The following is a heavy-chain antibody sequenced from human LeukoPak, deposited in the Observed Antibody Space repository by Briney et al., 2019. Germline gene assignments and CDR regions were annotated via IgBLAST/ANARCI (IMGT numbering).Heavy chain of an antibody. Sequence: GGSLRLSCTASGFTFSSYAMHWVRQAPGKGLEWVAAISFDGSNKYYADSVNGRFTISRDNSKNTLYLQMNSLRAEDTAVYYCARDPAYLGYFDLWGRGTLVTVSS. D-gene: IGHD2-2*02. CDR1: GFTFSSYA. CDR2: ISFDGSNK. CDR3: ARDPAYLGYFDL. V-gene: IGHV3-30-3*01. J-gene: IGHJ2*01.